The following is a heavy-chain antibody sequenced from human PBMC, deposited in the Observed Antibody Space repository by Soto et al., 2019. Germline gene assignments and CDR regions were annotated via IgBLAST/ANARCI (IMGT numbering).Heavy chain of an antibody. CDR2: ISYDGSNK. CDR3: ARDRAPSYYYDSSGYSAPVDY. CDR1: GFTFSSYA. V-gene: IGHV3-30-3*01. J-gene: IGHJ4*02. Sequence: GGSLRLSCAASGFTFSSYAMHWVRQAPGKGLEWVAVISYDGSNKYYADSVKGRFTISRDNSKNTLYLQMNSLRAEDTAVYYCARDRAPSYYYDSSGYSAPVDYWGQGTLVTAPQ. D-gene: IGHD3-22*01.